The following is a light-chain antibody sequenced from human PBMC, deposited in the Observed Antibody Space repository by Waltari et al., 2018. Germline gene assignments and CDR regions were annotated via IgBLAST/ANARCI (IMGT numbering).Light chain of an antibody. CDR2: DVS. CDR3: SSYRSSFTYVV. Sequence: QSALTQPASVSGSPGQSIPISCTGPSRDIRGFHYVPWYQQHPGKAPKLMIYDVSNRPSGVSNRFSGSKSGNTASLTISGLQAEDEADYYCSSYRSSFTYVVFGGGTKLTVL. V-gene: IGLV2-14*03. J-gene: IGLJ2*01. CDR1: SRDIRGFHY.